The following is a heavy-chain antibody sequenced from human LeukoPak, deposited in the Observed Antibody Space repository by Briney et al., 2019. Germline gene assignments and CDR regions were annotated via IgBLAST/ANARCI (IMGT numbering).Heavy chain of an antibody. Sequence: SETLSLTCTVSAGSISSSSYYWGWIRQPPGKGLEWIGSIYYSGSTYYNPSLKSRVTISVDTSKNQFSLKLSSVTAADTAVYYCARRGGYNWFDPWGQGTLVTVSS. CDR3: ARRGGYNWFDP. CDR1: AGSISSSSYY. D-gene: IGHD1-26*01. V-gene: IGHV4-39*01. J-gene: IGHJ5*02. CDR2: IYYSGST.